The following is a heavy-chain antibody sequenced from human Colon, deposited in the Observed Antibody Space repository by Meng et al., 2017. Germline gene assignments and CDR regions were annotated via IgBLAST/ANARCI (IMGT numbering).Heavy chain of an antibody. CDR1: GGSFSGFY. Sequence: QGGAGLFKPSDTLSLPCAFSGGSFSGFYWTWIRQPPGKGLEWIGEIDHFGISNYNSSLKGRLTMSVDTSKKQISLTLTSVTAADTAVYYCAAGLRHGDWFDPWGPGTLVTVSS. CDR3: AAGLRHGDWFDP. CDR2: IDHFGIS. V-gene: IGHV4-34*02. J-gene: IGHJ5*02. D-gene: IGHD4-17*01.